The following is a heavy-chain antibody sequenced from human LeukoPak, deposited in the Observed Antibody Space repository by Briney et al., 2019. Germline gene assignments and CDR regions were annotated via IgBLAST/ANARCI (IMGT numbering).Heavy chain of an antibody. CDR1: GGSFSGYY. D-gene: IGHD3-16*02. J-gene: IGHJ3*02. CDR3: ARRHYDYVWGSYRQGGAFDI. CDR2: INHSGST. V-gene: IGHV4-34*01. Sequence: SETLSLTCAVYGGSFSGYYWSWIRQPPGKGLEWIGEINHSGSTDYNPSLKSRVTISVDTSKNQFSLKLSSVTAADTAVYYCARRHYDYVWGSYRQGGAFDIWGQGTMVTVSS.